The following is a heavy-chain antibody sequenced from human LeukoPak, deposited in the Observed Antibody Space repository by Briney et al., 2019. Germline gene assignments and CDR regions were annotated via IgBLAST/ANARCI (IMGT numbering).Heavy chain of an antibody. Sequence: GRSLRLSCAASGFTVSTNYMSWVRQAPGKGLGGASVIYSGGRTHYADSVKGRFTISRDNSKDTLYLQMNSLRAEDTAVYYCARESNSGYYLSYWGQGTLVTVSS. CDR2: IYSGGRT. V-gene: IGHV3-66*01. CDR1: GFTVSTNY. CDR3: ARESNSGYYLSY. D-gene: IGHD3-22*01. J-gene: IGHJ4*02.